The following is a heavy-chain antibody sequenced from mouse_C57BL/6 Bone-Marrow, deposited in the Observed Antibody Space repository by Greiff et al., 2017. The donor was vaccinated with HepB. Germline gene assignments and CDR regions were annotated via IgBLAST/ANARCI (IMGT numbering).Heavy chain of an antibody. Sequence: QVQLQPSGAELVKPGASVKKSCKTSGSTFPTYPIEWMKQNHGKSLEWIGNFHPYNDDTKYNETLKGKATLTVEKSSSTVYLELRRLTSDDSAVYYCATYGNYLWFAYWGQGTLVTVSA. CDR3: ATYGNYLWFAY. D-gene: IGHD2-1*01. CDR1: GSTFPTYP. CDR2: FHPYNDDT. J-gene: IGHJ3*01. V-gene: IGHV1-47*01.